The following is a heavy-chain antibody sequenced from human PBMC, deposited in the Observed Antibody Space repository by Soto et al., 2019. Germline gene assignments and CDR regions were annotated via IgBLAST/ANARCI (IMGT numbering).Heavy chain of an antibody. Sequence: EVQLVESGGGLVQPGGSLRLSCAASGFTFNDYSMHWVRQAPGKGLEWLSYITSSSSPIYYADSVKGRFTISRDNAKNLVYLQMKRPTAGAPAVFFLARKRGGGGFSHWGQGTLVTVSS. J-gene: IGHJ4*02. CDR1: GFTFNDYS. CDR2: ITSSSSPI. D-gene: IGHD3-16*01. V-gene: IGHV3-48*01. CDR3: ARKRGGGGFSH.